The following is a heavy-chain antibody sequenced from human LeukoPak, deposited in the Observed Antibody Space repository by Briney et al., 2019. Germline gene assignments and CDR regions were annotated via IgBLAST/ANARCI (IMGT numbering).Heavy chain of an antibody. V-gene: IGHV1-24*01. D-gene: IGHD3-22*01. CDR3: ARETIYNYYDSSGYYYRPAFDAFDI. CDR2: FDPEDGET. CDR1: GYTLTELS. J-gene: IGHJ3*02. Sequence: WASVKVSCKVSGYTLTELSMHWVRQAPGKGLEWMGGFDPEDGETIYAQKFQGRVTMTEDTSTDTAYMELSSLRSEDTAVYYCARETIYNYYDSSGYYYRPAFDAFDIWGQGTMVTVSS.